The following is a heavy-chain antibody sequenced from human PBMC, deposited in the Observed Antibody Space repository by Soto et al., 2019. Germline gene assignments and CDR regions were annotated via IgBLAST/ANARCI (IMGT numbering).Heavy chain of an antibody. CDR3: ARDNAHAFDI. CDR1: GFTFSSYG. D-gene: IGHD2-2*01. J-gene: IGHJ3*02. Sequence: QVQLVESGGGVVQPGRSLRLSCAASGFTFSSYGMHWVRQAPGKGLEWVAVIWYDGSNKYYAGSVKGRFTISRDNSKNTLYLQMNSLRAEDTAVYYCARDNAHAFDIWGQGTMVTVSS. V-gene: IGHV3-33*01. CDR2: IWYDGSNK.